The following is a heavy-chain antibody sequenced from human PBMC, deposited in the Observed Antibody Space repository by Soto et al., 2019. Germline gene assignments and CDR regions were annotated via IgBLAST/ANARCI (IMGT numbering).Heavy chain of an antibody. CDR1: GLKFGDHW. CDR3: ARDIGWYQLDY. D-gene: IGHD1-20*01. CDR2: IKADGSES. J-gene: IGHJ4*02. Sequence: PVGSLRLSCAGSGLKFGDHWMTWVRQAPGRGLEWVGNIKADGSESYYMDSVKGRFSISRDNAKSSLYLQMHSLRAEDTAVYYCARDIGWYQLDYWGRGTLVTVSS. V-gene: IGHV3-7*03.